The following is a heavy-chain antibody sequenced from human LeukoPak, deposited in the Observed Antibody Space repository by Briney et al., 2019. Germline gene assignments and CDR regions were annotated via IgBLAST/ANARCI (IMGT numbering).Heavy chain of an antibody. CDR1: GYTFTSYA. J-gene: IGHJ5*02. CDR3: ARDPRGGYSNLYP. CDR2: INTNTGNP. Sequence: ASVKVSCKASGYTFTSYAMNWVRQAPGQGLEWMGWINTNTGNPTYAQGFTGRFVFSLDTSVNTAYLQVSSLKTVDTAVYYCARDPRGGYSNLYPWGQGTLVTVSS. V-gene: IGHV7-4-1*02. D-gene: IGHD4-11*01.